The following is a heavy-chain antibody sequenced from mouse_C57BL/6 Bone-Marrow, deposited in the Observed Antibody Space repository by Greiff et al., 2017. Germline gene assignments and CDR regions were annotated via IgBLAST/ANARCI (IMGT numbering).Heavy chain of an antibody. D-gene: IGHD3-2*02. CDR1: GYTFTDYY. V-gene: IGHV1-19*01. CDR3: ARWGQLRPPMDY. J-gene: IGHJ4*01. Sequence: VQLQQSGPVLVKPGASVKMSCTASGYTFTDYYMNWVQQSHGKSLEWIGVINPYNGGTSYNQKFKGKATLTVDKSYSTAYMELNSLTSEDYAVYYCARWGQLRPPMDYWGQGTSVTVSS. CDR2: INPYNGGT.